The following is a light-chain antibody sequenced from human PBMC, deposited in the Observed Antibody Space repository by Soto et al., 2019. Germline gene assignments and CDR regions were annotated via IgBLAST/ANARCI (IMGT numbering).Light chain of an antibody. V-gene: IGLV1-47*01. Sequence: QSVLTQPPSSSVTPGQRVTISCSGSSSNIGSNYVYWYQQLPGTAPKLLIYRNNQRPSGVPDRFSGSQSGTSGSLAISGLRSEDEADYYCAAGDDSLSGGVFGTGTKVTVL. J-gene: IGLJ1*01. CDR1: SSNIGSNY. CDR3: AAGDDSLSGGV. CDR2: RNN.